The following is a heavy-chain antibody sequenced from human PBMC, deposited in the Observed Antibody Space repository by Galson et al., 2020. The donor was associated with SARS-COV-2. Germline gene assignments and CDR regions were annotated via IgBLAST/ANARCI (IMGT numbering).Heavy chain of an antibody. V-gene: IGHV3-30*18. CDR3: AKGSNAGYYLYHYMDV. CDR2: ISYDGSNK. D-gene: IGHD1-26*01. Sequence: GESLKISCAASGFTFSSYGMHWVRQAPGKGLEWVAVISYDGSNKYYADSVKGRFTISRDNSKNTLYLQMNSLRAEDTAVYYCAKGSNAGYYLYHYMDVWGKGTTVTVSS. J-gene: IGHJ6*03. CDR1: GFTFSSYG.